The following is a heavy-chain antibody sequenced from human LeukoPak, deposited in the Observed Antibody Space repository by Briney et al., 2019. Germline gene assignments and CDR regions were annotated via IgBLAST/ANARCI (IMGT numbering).Heavy chain of an antibody. CDR3: AKCRSLPAATGGFDY. D-gene: IGHD2-2*01. CDR2: ISGSGGST. CDR1: GFTFSSYG. J-gene: IGHJ4*02. V-gene: IGHV3-23*01. Sequence: GGSLRLSCAASGFTFSSYGMSWVRQAPGKGLEWVSAISGSGGSTYYADSVKGRFTISRDNSKNTLYLQMNSLRAEDTAVYYCAKCRSLPAATGGFDYWGQGTLVTVSS.